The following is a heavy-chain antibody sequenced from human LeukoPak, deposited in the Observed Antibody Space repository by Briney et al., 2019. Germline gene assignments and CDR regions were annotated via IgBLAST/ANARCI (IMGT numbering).Heavy chain of an antibody. CDR1: GGSFSNYH. Sequence: SETLSLTCAVYGGSFSNYHWSWIRQAPGKGLEWIGEINHSGSTHYNPSLKSRVTILVDTSKSQFSLKLNSVTAADTAMYSCARARNYDFWSQNYYYYYMDVWGKGTTVTVSS. D-gene: IGHD3-3*01. CDR2: INHSGST. J-gene: IGHJ6*03. CDR3: ARARNYDFWSQNYYYYYMDV. V-gene: IGHV4-34*01.